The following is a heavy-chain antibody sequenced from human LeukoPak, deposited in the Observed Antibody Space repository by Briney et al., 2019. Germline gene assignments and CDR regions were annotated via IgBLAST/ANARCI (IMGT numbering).Heavy chain of an antibody. Sequence: GEPLKISCKGSGYSFTSYWIGWVRQMPGKGLEWMGIIYPGDSDTRYSPSFQGQVTISADKSISTAYLQWSSLKASDTAMYYCARGGDYGPSGYYYMDVWGKGTTVTVSS. CDR2: IYPGDSDT. J-gene: IGHJ6*03. CDR1: GYSFTSYW. CDR3: ARGGDYGPSGYYYMDV. D-gene: IGHD3-16*01. V-gene: IGHV5-51*01.